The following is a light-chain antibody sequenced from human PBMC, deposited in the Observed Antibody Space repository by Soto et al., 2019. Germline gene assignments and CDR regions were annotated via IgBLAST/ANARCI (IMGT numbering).Light chain of an antibody. J-gene: IGLJ2*01. CDR2: DVS. CDR1: SSDVGGYNY. Sequence: QAVLTQPASVSGSPGQSITISCTGTSSDVGGYNYVSWYQQHPGKAPKLMIYDVSNRPSGVSNRFSGSKSGNTASLTISGLQAEDEGDYYCSSYTSSSTLLFGAGTKLTV. CDR3: SSYTSSSTLL. V-gene: IGLV2-14*01.